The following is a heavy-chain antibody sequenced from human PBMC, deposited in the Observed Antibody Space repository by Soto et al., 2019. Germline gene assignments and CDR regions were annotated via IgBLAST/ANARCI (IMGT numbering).Heavy chain of an antibody. Sequence: GGSLRLSCSASGFTVDDYAMHWVRQAPGKGLEWVSSISWNSGSIAYADSVKGRFTISRDNAKKSLYLQMNSLRAEDTAFYYCAKDHSYYYGSGSPAAFAIWGQGTMVTVSS. J-gene: IGHJ3*02. D-gene: IGHD3-10*01. V-gene: IGHV3-9*01. CDR2: ISWNSGSI. CDR1: GFTVDDYA. CDR3: AKDHSYYYGSGSPAAFAI.